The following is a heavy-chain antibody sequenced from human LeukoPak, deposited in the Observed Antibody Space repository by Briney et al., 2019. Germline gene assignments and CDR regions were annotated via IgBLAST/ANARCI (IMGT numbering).Heavy chain of an antibody. V-gene: IGHV3-23*01. J-gene: IGHJ4*02. CDR1: GFTFSSYA. CDR3: ATARTLRVTTSFDY. Sequence: GGSLRLSCEVSGFTFSSYAMNWVRQGPGKGLEWVSAVSGSGGTTYYADSVKGRFTVSRDNPKNTLYLQMDSLTADDTAVYYCATARTLRVTTSFDYWGQGALVTVSS. D-gene: IGHD4-11*01. CDR2: VSGSGGTT.